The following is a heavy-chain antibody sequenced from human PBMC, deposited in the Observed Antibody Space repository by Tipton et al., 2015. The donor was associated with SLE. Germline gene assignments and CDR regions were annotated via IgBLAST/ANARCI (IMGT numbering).Heavy chain of an antibody. J-gene: IGHJ6*03. Sequence: SLRLSCAASGFTVSSNYMSWVRQAPGKGLEWVSVIYSGGSTYYADSVKGRFTISRDNSKNTLYLQRNSLRAEDTAVYYCARSLVGKQPGDYYYYMDVWGKGTTVTVSS. CDR2: IYSGGST. D-gene: IGHD1-14*01. CDR3: ARSLVGKQPGDYYYYMDV. CDR1: GFTVSSNY. V-gene: IGHV3-53*01.